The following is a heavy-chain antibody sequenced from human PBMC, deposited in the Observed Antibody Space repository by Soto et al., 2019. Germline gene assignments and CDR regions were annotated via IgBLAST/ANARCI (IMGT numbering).Heavy chain of an antibody. CDR2: IYYSGST. J-gene: IGHJ5*02. D-gene: IGHD4-17*01. V-gene: IGHV4-39*01. CDR1: GGSISSSSYY. CDR3: SRSTVTHNWFDP. Sequence: QLQLQESGPGLVKPSETLSLTCTVSGGSISSSSYYWGWIRQPPGKGLEWMGSIYYSGSTYYNPPLKRRVTISVDTSKNQFSLKLSSVTAADTAVYYCSRSTVTHNWFDPWGQGTLVTVSS.